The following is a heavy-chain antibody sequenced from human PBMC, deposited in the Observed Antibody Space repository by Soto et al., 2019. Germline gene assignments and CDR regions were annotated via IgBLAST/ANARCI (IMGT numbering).Heavy chain of an antibody. D-gene: IGHD2-2*01. CDR3: ARTFLGLGSTSCAFDY. J-gene: IGHJ4*02. CDR1: GGSISSGGYY. Sequence: SETLSLTCTVSGGSISSGGYYWSWIRQHPGKGLEWIGYIYYSGSTYYNPSLKSRVAISVDTSKNQFSLKLSSVTAADTAVYYCARTFLGLGSTSCAFDYWGQGTLVTVSS. CDR2: IYYSGST. V-gene: IGHV4-31*03.